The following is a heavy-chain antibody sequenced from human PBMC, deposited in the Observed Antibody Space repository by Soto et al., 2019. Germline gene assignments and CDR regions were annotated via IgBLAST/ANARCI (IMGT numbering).Heavy chain of an antibody. J-gene: IGHJ5*02. CDR1: GGSFSGYY. D-gene: IGHD3-22*01. Sequence: SETLSLTCAVYGGSFSGYYWSWIRQPPGKGLEWIGEINHSGSTNYNPSLKSRVTISVDTSKNQFSLKLSSVTAADTAVYYCAQMIVVDITSPTAFDPWGQGTLVTVSS. V-gene: IGHV4-34*01. CDR3: AQMIVVDITSPTAFDP. CDR2: INHSGST.